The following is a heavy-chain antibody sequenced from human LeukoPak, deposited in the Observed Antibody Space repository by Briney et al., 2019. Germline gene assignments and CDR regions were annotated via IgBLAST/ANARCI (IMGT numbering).Heavy chain of an antibody. D-gene: IGHD5-24*01. Sequence: PGGSLRLSCAASGFTFSSYWMGWVRQAPGKGLEWVAHIKGDGSEIYFVDSLKGRFTISRDNAKNSLYLQMNSLRADDTAVYYCAKMGLSASGPNWFDPWGQGTLVTVSS. V-gene: IGHV3-7*01. CDR2: IKGDGSEI. CDR1: GFTFSSYW. J-gene: IGHJ5*02. CDR3: AKMGLSASGPNWFDP.